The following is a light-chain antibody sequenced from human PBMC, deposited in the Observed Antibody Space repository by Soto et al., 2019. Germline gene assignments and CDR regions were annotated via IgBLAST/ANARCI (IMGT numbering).Light chain of an antibody. J-gene: IGLJ1*01. Sequence: QSALTQPASVSGSPGQSITISCTGTSSDVGSYNLVSWYQQHPGKAPKFMIYEGSKRPSGVSNRFSGSKSGNTASLTISGLQAEDEADYYCSSYTSSSTRLYVFGTGTKVTVL. CDR1: SSDVGSYNL. CDR3: SSYTSSSTRLYV. V-gene: IGLV2-14*02. CDR2: EGS.